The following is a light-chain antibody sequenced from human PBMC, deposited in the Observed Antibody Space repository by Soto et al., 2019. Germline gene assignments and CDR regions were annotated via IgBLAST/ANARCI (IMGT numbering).Light chain of an antibody. CDR3: QQYNNGYT. V-gene: IGKV3-15*01. CDR1: QSVSSN. Sequence: EIVMTQSPATLSVSPGERATLSCRASQSVSSNLAWYQQKPGQGPRLLIYGASTRATGIPARFSGSGSGTEFTLTISSLQSEDFAVYYCQQYNNGYTFGQGTKLEIK. J-gene: IGKJ2*01. CDR2: GAS.